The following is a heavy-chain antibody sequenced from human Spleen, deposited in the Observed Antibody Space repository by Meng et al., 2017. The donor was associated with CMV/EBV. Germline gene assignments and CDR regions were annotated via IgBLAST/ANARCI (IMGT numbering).Heavy chain of an antibody. V-gene: IGHV4-59*01. CDR3: ARRIVGANYFDY. CDR1: GASISSYY. CDR2: IYYSGST. J-gene: IGHJ4*02. D-gene: IGHD1-26*01. Sequence: SETLSLTCTVSGASISSYYWSWIRQPPGKGLEWIGYIYYSGSTNYNPSLKSRVTISVDTSKNQFSLKLSSVTAADTAVYYCARRIVGANYFDYWGQGTLVTVSS.